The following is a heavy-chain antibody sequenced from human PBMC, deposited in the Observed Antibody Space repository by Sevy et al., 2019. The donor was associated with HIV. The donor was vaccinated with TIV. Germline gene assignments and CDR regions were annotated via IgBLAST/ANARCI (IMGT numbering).Heavy chain of an antibody. CDR1: GGSITSLY. Sequence: SETLSLTCTVSGGSITSLYWGWIRQPPGKGLEWIANIYYNGNTNYNPSLKSRVTISLDTSKNQFSLRLSSVTAADTALYYCAGENAWGRGYSWGQGTLVTVYS. V-gene: IGHV4-59*08. CDR3: AGENAWGRGYS. J-gene: IGHJ4*02. D-gene: IGHD1-26*01. CDR2: IYYNGNT.